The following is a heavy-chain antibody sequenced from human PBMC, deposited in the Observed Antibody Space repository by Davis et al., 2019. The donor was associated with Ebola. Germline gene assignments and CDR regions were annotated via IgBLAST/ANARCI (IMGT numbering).Heavy chain of an antibody. CDR1: GFTFSDYY. Sequence: PGGSLRLSCAASGFTFSDYYMSWIRQAPGKGLEWVSYISSSSSYTNYADSVKGRFTISRDNAKNSLYLQMNSLRAEDTAVYYCAKRPSVTTRASYYYYYGMDVWGQGTTVTVSS. CDR3: AKRPSVTTRASYYYYYGMDV. CDR2: ISSSSSYT. V-gene: IGHV3-11*06. D-gene: IGHD4-17*01. J-gene: IGHJ6*02.